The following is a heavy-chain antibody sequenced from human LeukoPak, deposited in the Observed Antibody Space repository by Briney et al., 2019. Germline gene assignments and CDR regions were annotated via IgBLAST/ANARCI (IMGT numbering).Heavy chain of an antibody. D-gene: IGHD5-12*01. Sequence: ASVKVSCKASGYTFTSYAMHWVRQAPGQRLEWMGWSNAGNGNTKYSQEFQGRVTITADKSTSTAYMELSSLRSEDTAVYYCARDVGTNMGHSGYDYEGYYFDYWGQGTLVTVSS. CDR2: SNAGNGNT. CDR3: ARDVGTNMGHSGYDYEGYYFDY. V-gene: IGHV1-3*02. J-gene: IGHJ4*02. CDR1: GYTFTSYA.